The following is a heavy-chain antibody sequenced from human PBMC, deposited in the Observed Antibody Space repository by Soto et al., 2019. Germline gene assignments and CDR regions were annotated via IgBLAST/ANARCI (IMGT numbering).Heavy chain of an antibody. V-gene: IGHV3-74*01. Sequence: EVQLVESGGGLVQPGGSLRLSCAASGFTFSSYWMHWVRQAPGKGLVWVARSNSDGSSTTYADSVKGRFTISRDNAKNTLYLQMIRLRAEDTAVYYCARGPRNTYYYDASGYFNYWGQGTLVTVSS. J-gene: IGHJ4*02. D-gene: IGHD3-22*01. CDR3: ARGPRNTYYYDASGYFNY. CDR1: GFTFSSYW. CDR2: SNSDGSST.